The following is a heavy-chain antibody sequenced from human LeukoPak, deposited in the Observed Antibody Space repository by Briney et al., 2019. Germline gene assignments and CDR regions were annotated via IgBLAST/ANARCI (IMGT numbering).Heavy chain of an antibody. CDR2: ISRNSDEV. D-gene: IGHD1-26*01. CDR3: AKRGSGSQRHFDY. CDR1: GFNFHDYA. J-gene: IGHJ4*02. Sequence: GGSPRLSCAASGFNFHDYAMHWVRQAPGKGLEWVSGISRNSDEVIYVDSVKGRFTVSRDNAKNSLFLQMNSLRPEDTALYYCAKRGSGSQRHFDYWGQGTLVTVSS. V-gene: IGHV3-9*01.